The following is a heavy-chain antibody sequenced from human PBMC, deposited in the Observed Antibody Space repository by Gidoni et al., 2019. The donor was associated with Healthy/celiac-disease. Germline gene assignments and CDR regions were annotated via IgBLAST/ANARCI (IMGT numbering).Heavy chain of an antibody. CDR1: GFTFSSYA. D-gene: IGHD3-22*01. J-gene: IGHJ4*02. CDR2: ISYDGSNK. CDR3: ASLYDSSGYYFDY. Sequence: QVQLVESGGGVVQPGRSLRLSCAASGFTFSSYAMHWVRQAPGKGLEWVAVISYDGSNKYYADSVKGRFTISRDNSKNTLYLQMNSLRAEDTAVYYCASLYDSSGYYFDYWGQGTLVTVSS. V-gene: IGHV3-30-3*01.